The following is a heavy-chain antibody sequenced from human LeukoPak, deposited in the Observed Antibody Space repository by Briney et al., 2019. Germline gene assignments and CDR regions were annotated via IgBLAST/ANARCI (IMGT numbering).Heavy chain of an antibody. D-gene: IGHD3-10*01. Sequence: SQTLSLTCAVSGGSISRGGYSWSWIRQPPGKGLEWIGYIYHSGSTYYNPSLKSRVTISVDRSKNQFSLKLSSVTAADTAVYYCARGVNYSSGSYYLSPWFDPWGQGTLVTVSS. CDR3: ARGVNYSSGSYYLSPWFDP. CDR2: IYHSGST. CDR1: GGSISRGGYS. J-gene: IGHJ5*02. V-gene: IGHV4-30-2*01.